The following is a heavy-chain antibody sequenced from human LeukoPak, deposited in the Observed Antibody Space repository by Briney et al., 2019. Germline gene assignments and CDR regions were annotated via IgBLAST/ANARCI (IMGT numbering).Heavy chain of an antibody. CDR3: AKGGYADYFDY. CDR2: ISYSGGST. CDR1: GFTLRSYA. D-gene: IGHD6-25*01. Sequence: PGGSLTLSCAASGFTLRSYAMSWVRQAPGKGLEWVSAISYSGGSTYYADSVKGRFTISRDNSNNTLYLQMNSLRAEDTAVYFCAKGGYADYFDYWGQGTLVTVSS. V-gene: IGHV3-23*01. J-gene: IGHJ4*02.